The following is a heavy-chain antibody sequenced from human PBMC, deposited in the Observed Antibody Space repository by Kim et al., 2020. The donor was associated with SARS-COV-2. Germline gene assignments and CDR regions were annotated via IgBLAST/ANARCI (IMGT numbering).Heavy chain of an antibody. V-gene: IGHV4-30-4*01. Sequence: SETLSLTCTVSGGSISSGDYYWSWIRQPPGKGLEWIGYIYYSGSTYYNPSLKSRVTISVDTSKNQFSLKLSSGTAADTAVYYCARETRDVLLWFGGCMDGWGQGTTVTVSS. CDR2: IYYSGST. CDR1: GGSISSGDYY. CDR3: ARETRDVLLWFGGCMDG. D-gene: IGHD3-10*01. J-gene: IGHJ6*02.